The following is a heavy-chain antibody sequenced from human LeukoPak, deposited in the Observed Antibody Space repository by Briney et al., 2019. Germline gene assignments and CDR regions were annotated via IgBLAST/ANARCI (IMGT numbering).Heavy chain of an antibody. V-gene: IGHV3-53*01. Sequence: GGSLRLSCAASEFTVNNNYMSWVRQAPGKGLEWVSTIYSAGSTNYADSVKGRFTISRDNSKNTMYLQMNSLRAEDTTVYYCAGGLRSGLIDYWGQGTLVTVSS. D-gene: IGHD4-17*01. CDR1: EFTVNNNY. J-gene: IGHJ4*02. CDR2: IYSAGST. CDR3: AGGLRSGLIDY.